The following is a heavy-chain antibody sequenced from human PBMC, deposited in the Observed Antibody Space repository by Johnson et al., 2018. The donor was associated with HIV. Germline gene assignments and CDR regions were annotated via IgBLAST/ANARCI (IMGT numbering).Heavy chain of an antibody. V-gene: IGHV3-74*01. D-gene: IGHD7-27*01. J-gene: IGHJ3*02. CDR1: GFTFSSYW. CDR2: INGDGSGI. CDR3: AKDYPTSNWAVPDAFDI. Sequence: EVQLVESGGGVVQPGGSLRLSCAASGFTFSSYWMHWVRQGPGKGLVWVSRINGDGSGITYADSVKGRFTISRDNSKNTLYLQMNSLRAEDTAVYYCAKDYPTSNWAVPDAFDIWGQGAMVTVSS.